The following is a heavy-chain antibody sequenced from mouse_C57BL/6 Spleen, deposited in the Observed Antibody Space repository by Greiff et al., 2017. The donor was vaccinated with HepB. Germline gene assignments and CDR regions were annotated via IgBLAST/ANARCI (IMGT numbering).Heavy chain of an antibody. V-gene: IGHV1-81*01. Sequence: QVQLQQSGAELARPGASVKLSCKASGYTFTSYGISWVKQRTGQGLEWIGEIYPRSGNTYYNEKFKGKATLTADISSSTAYMELRSLTSEDSAVYFCATHYYGSSYEGFDYWGQGTTLTVSS. D-gene: IGHD1-1*01. CDR2: IYPRSGNT. CDR1: GYTFTSYG. CDR3: ATHYYGSSYEGFDY. J-gene: IGHJ2*01.